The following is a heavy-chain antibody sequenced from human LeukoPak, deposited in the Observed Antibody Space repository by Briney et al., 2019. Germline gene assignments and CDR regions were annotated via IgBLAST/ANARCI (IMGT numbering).Heavy chain of an antibody. CDR1: GITFSSYA. CDR2: ISYDGSNK. J-gene: IGHJ4*02. CDR3: ARVMGRYCSSTSCYVDY. Sequence: LAGGSLRLSCAASGITFSSYAMHWVRQAPGKGLEWVAVISYDGSNKYYADSVKGRFTISRDNSKNTLYLQMNSLTAEDTAVYYCARVMGRYCSSTSCYVDYWGQGTLVTVSS. D-gene: IGHD2-2*01. V-gene: IGHV3-30*04.